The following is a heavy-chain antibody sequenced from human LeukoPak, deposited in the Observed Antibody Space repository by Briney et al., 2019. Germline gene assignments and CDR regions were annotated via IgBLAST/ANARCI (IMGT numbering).Heavy chain of an antibody. CDR1: GGSISSYY. D-gene: IGHD5-24*01. J-gene: IGHJ4*02. CDR2: IYYSGST. Sequence: PSETLSLTCTVSGGSISSYYWSWIRQPPGKGLEWIGYIYYSGSTNYNPSLKSRVTISVDTSKNQFSLKLSSVTAADTAVYYCARGQLPRDGYNYDYWGQGTLVTVSS. CDR3: ARGQLPRDGYNYDY. V-gene: IGHV4-59*08.